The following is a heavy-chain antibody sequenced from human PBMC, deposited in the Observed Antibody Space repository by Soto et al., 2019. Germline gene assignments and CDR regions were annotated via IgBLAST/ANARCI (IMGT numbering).Heavy chain of an antibody. J-gene: IGHJ4*02. D-gene: IGHD6-19*01. Sequence: PGGSLRLSCAASGFTFSLYSMNWVRQAPGKGLEWVSYISGTTSVTYYADSVKGRFTISRDDAKNSLYLEMKSLRDEDTAIYYCARGEWLAQGLSDYWGQGTLVTVSS. CDR1: GFTFSLYS. CDR2: ISGTTSVT. CDR3: ARGEWLAQGLSDY. V-gene: IGHV3-48*02.